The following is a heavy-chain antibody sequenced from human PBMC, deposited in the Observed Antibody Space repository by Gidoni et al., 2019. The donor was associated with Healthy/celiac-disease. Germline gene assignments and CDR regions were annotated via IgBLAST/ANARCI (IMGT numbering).Heavy chain of an antibody. CDR3: ARGPYRQYYFDY. J-gene: IGHJ4*02. V-gene: IGHV4-34*01. CDR1: GGSFSGYY. Sequence: QVQLQQWGAGLLTPSETLSLTCAVYGGSFSGYYWSWIRQPPGKGLEWIGEINHSGSTNYNPSLKSRVTISVDTSKNQFSLKLSSVTAADTAVYYCARGPYRQYYFDYWGQGNLVTVSS. CDR2: INHSGST. D-gene: IGHD1-1*01.